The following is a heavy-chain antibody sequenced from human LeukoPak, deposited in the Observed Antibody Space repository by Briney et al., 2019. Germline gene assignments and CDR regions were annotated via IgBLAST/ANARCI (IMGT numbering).Heavy chain of an antibody. Sequence: SETLSLTCTVSGDSLINYYWSWIRQPPGKGLEWIGNIYYSGTTNYNPSLKSRVTISVDTSKNQFSLKLSSVTAADTAVYYCARGQFYYDSSGLWVWGQGTLVTVSS. V-gene: IGHV4-59*01. D-gene: IGHD3-22*01. J-gene: IGHJ4*02. CDR2: IYYSGTT. CDR1: GDSLINYY. CDR3: ARGQFYYDSSGLWV.